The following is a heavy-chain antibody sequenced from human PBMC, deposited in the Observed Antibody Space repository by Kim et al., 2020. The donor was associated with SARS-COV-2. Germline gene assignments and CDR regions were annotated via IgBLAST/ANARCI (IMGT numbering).Heavy chain of an antibody. D-gene: IGHD3-22*01. Sequence: YADTVQGRFTITKDNAKNALYLQMNSLRAEDTAVYYCAKDEFITGVFDYWGQGTLVTVSS. CDR3: AKDEFITGVFDY. V-gene: IGHV3-23*01. J-gene: IGHJ4*02.